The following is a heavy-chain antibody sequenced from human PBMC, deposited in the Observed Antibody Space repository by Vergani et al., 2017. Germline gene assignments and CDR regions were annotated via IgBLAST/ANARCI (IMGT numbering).Heavy chain of an antibody. CDR1: GYTFTSYA. D-gene: IGHD3-9*01. CDR2: INTNTGNP. V-gene: IGHV7-4-1*02. Sequence: QVQLVQSGSELKKPGASVKVSCKASGYTFTSYAMNWVRQAPGQGLEWMGGINTNTGNPTYAQGFTGRFVFSLDTSVSTAYLQISSLKAEDTAVYYCARDKYYDILTGYLGRDGMDVWGQGTTVTVSS. J-gene: IGHJ6*02. CDR3: ARDKYYDILTGYLGRDGMDV.